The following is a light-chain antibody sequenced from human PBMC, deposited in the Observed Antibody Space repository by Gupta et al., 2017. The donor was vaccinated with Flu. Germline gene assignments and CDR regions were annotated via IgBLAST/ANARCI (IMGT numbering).Light chain of an antibody. CDR3: SSYTSSNTVDFYV. V-gene: IGLV2-14*01. J-gene: IGLJ1*01. CDR2: EVS. Sequence: QSALTQPASVSGSPGQSITISCTGTTSDVGDYNYVSWYQQHPGKAPKLMIYEVSNRPSGVSDRFFGFKSGNTAYLTISGLQAEDEADYYCSSYTSSNTVDFYVFGTGTKVTVL. CDR1: TSDVGDYNY.